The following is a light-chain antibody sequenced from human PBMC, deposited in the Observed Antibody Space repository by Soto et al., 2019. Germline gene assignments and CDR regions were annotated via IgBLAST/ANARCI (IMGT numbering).Light chain of an antibody. Sequence: QSALAQPASVSGSPGQSFTISCTGTDSDVGAYDSVSWYQQHPHKAPQLIIYKGTQRPSGVSNRISGSTSGNAASLTISGLQADDEADYFCCSSAPESTYVFGTGTKLTVL. V-gene: IGLV2-23*01. CDR3: CSSAPESTYV. CDR2: KGT. J-gene: IGLJ1*01. CDR1: DSDVGAYDS.